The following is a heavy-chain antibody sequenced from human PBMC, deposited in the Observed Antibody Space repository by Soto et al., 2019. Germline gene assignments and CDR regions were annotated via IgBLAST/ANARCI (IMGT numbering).Heavy chain of an antibody. Sequence: SETLSLTCTVSGGSISSGGYYWSWFRQHPGKGLEWIGYIYYSGSTYYNPSLKSRVTISVDTSKNQFSLKLSSVTAADTAVYYCARAFRCSGGSCYFDYWGQGTLVTVSS. D-gene: IGHD2-15*01. CDR2: IYYSGST. V-gene: IGHV4-31*03. J-gene: IGHJ4*02. CDR3: ARAFRCSGGSCYFDY. CDR1: GGSISSGGYY.